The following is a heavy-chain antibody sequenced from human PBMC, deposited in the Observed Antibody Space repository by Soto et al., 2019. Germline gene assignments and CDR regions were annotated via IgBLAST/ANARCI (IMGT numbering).Heavy chain of an antibody. J-gene: IGHJ6*02. CDR2: IIPIFGTA. CDR3: ARQVVPAARLYYYYYGMDV. CDR1: GGTFSSYA. D-gene: IGHD2-2*01. V-gene: IGHV1-69*13. Sequence: SVKVSCKASGGTFSSYAISWVRQAPGQGLEWMGGIIPIFGTANYAQKFQGRVTITADESTSTAYMELSSLRSEDTAVYYCARQVVPAARLYYYYYGMDVWGQGTTVTVSS.